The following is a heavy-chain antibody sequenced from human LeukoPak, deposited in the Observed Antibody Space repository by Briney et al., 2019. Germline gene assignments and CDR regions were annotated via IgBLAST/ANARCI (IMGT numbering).Heavy chain of an antibody. CDR2: INPNSGGT. CDR1: GCTFTGYY. Sequence: ASVKVSCKASGCTFTGYYMHWVRQAPGQGLEWMGWINPNSGGTNYAQKFQGRVTMTRDTSISTAYMELSRLRSDDTAVYYCARDGVNYDFWTDYWGQGTLVTVSS. J-gene: IGHJ4*02. CDR3: ARDGVNYDFWTDY. D-gene: IGHD3-3*01. V-gene: IGHV1-2*02.